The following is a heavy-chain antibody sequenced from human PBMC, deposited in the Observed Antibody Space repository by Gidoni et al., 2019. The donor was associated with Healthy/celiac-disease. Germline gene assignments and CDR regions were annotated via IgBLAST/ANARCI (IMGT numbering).Heavy chain of an antibody. Sequence: QVQLVQSGAEVKKPGASVKVSCKASGYTFTGYYMHWVRQAPGPGLEWMGWINPNSGGTNYAQKFQGMVTMTRDTSISTAYMELSRLRSDDTAVYYCARWDYYGSGSYYNSDYWGQGTLVTVSS. CDR3: ARWDYYGSGSYYNSDY. CDR2: INPNSGGT. D-gene: IGHD3-10*01. J-gene: IGHJ4*02. V-gene: IGHV1-2*02. CDR1: GYTFTGYY.